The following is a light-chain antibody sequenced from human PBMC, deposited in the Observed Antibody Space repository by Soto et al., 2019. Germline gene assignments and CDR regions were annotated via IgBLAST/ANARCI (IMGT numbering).Light chain of an antibody. J-gene: IGKJ1*01. Sequence: DIQMTQSPSTLSASVGDRVTITCRASQSISSWLAWYQQKPGKAPKLLIYDASSLESGVRTRFSGSGSGTEFTLTISSLQPDDFATYYCQQYNSYWATFGQGTKVEIK. CDR1: QSISSW. CDR2: DAS. V-gene: IGKV1-5*01. CDR3: QQYNSYWAT.